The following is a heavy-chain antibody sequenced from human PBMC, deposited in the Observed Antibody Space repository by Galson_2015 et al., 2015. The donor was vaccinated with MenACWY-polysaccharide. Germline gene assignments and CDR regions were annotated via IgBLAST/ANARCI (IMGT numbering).Heavy chain of an antibody. V-gene: IGHV3-74*01. D-gene: IGHD3-10*01. CDR2: INSDGSGT. J-gene: IGHJ4*02. Sequence: SLRLSCAASGFTFSRYWMHWVRQAPGKGLVWVSVINSDGSGTTYADSVKGRFTVSRDNAKNTLYLQMNSLRAEDAAVYYCARAPGGGFYGSGSFFDNWGQGTLVTVSS. CDR3: ARAPGGGFYGSGSFFDN. CDR1: GFTFSRYW.